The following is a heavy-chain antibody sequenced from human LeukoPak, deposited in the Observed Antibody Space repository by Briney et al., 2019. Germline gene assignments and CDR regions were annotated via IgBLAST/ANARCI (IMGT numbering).Heavy chain of an antibody. CDR1: GYTFTGYY. Sequence: GASVKVSCKASGYTFTGYYMHWVRQAPGQGLEWMGWINPNSGGTNYAQKFQGRVTMTRDTSISTAYMELSRLRSDDTAVYYCARVKLGYYYDSSGYPRFDYWGQGTLVTVSS. CDR2: INPNSGGT. CDR3: ARVKLGYYYDSSGYPRFDY. V-gene: IGHV1-2*02. D-gene: IGHD3-22*01. J-gene: IGHJ4*02.